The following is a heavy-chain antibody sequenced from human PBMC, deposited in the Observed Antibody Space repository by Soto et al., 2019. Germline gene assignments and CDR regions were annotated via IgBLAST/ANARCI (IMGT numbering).Heavy chain of an antibody. D-gene: IGHD1-26*01. J-gene: IGHJ6*02. CDR2: ISSNGGST. CDR1: GFTFSSYA. Sequence: PGGSLRLSCSASGFTFSSYAMHWVRQAPGKGLEYVSAISSNGGSTYYADSVKGRFTISRDNSKNTLYLQMSSLRAEDTAVYYCVKDSTWGGSYSYYYYGMDVWGQGTKVTSP. CDR3: VKDSTWGGSYSYYYYGMDV. V-gene: IGHV3-64D*08.